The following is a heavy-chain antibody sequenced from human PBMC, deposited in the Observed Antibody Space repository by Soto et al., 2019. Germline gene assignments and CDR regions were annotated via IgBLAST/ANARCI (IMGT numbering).Heavy chain of an antibody. CDR1: GFTFSTYS. CDR2: ISSSGTYI. Sequence: GGSLRLSCAASGFTFSTYSMNWVRQAPGKGLEWVSSISSSGTYIHYADSLKGRFTISRDNAKNSLYLQMNSLRAEDTAVYYCACIAVAGHFDYWGQGTLVTVSS. D-gene: IGHD6-19*01. V-gene: IGHV3-21*04. J-gene: IGHJ4*02. CDR3: ACIAVAGHFDY.